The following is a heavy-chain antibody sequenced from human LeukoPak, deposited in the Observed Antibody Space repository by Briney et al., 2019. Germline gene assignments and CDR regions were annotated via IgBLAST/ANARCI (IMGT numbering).Heavy chain of an antibody. CDR1: GFTFSAYA. V-gene: IGHV3-23*01. J-gene: IGHJ4*02. Sequence: GGPLRLSCAVSGFTFSAYAMSWVRQAPGKGLEWVSPIGAGGGGTYYADSVKGRFTISRDNSRNNLYLQMNSLRAEDTAVYFCAKHLERAVQTYYFDYWGQGTLVTVSP. D-gene: IGHD5-24*01. CDR2: IGAGGGGT. CDR3: AKHLERAVQTYYFDY.